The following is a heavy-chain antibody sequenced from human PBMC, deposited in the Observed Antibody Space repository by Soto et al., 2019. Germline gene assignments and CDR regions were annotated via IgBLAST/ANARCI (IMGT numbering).Heavy chain of an antibody. CDR3: GRQPGHCGSTTCCGYYSVDV. D-gene: IGHD2-2*01. CDR1: GGSISSSSYS. CDR2: IYYSGST. Sequence: QLQLQESGPRLVKPSETLSLTCSVSGGSISSSSYSWGWIRQPPGKGLEWIGTIYYSGSTHYNPSLGGRAAISADTPINPLSLRLSSVTAADSAVYYCGRQPGHCGSTTCCGYYSVDVWGQGTTGTVS. V-gene: IGHV4-39*01. J-gene: IGHJ6*02.